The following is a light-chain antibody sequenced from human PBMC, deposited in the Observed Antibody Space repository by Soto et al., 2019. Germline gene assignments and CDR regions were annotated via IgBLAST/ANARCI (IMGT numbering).Light chain of an antibody. Sequence: QSVLTQPTSASGTPGQGVAISGSRSRSNMGSNTVNWYQHLPGTAPKLLIYNDNQRPSGVPDRFFGSKSGTSDSLAITGLQSDDEADYYCAAWDGSLNHILFGGGTKLTV. CDR1: RSNMGSNT. J-gene: IGLJ2*01. CDR2: NDN. V-gene: IGLV1-44*01. CDR3: AAWDGSLNHIL.